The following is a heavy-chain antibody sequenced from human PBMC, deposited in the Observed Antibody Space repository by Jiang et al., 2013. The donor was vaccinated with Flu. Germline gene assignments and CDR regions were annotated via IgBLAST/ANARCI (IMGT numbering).Heavy chain of an antibody. CDR2: ISGNGGGT. V-gene: IGHV3-23*01. CDR3: AKGVVVVVTTTRGYFDY. J-gene: IGHJ4*02. Sequence: VQLLESGGGLVQPGGSLRLSCAASGFTFSSYAVSWVRQAPGKGLEWVSTISGNGGGTYHADSVKGRFTISRDNSKNTLYLQMNSLRAEDTAVYYCAKGVVVVVTTTRGYFDYWGQGTLVTVSS. D-gene: IGHD2-15*01. CDR1: GFTFSSYA.